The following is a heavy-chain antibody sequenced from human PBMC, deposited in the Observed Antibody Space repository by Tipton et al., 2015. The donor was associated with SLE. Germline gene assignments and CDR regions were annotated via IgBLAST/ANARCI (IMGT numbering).Heavy chain of an antibody. CDR2: ISSSSSTI. CDR3: ARELGCGGDCYPPWYFDL. J-gene: IGHJ2*01. D-gene: IGHD2-21*02. V-gene: IGHV3-48*02. Sequence: GSLRLSCAASGFTFSSYSMNWVRQAPGKGLEWVSYISSSSSTIYYADSVKGRFTISRDNAKNSLYLQMNSLRDEDTAVYYCARELGCGGDCYPPWYFDLWGRGTLVTVSS. CDR1: GFTFSSYS.